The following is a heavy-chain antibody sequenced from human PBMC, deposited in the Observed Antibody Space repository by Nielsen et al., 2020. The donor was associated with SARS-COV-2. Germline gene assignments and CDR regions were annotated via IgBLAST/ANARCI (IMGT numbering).Heavy chain of an antibody. J-gene: IGHJ6*03. CDR1: GGSISSSSYY. D-gene: IGHD6-13*01. V-gene: IGHV4-39*07. Sequence: GSLRLSCTVSGGSISSSSYYWSWIRQPPGKGLEWIGEINHSGSTNYNPSLKSRVTISVDTSKNQFSLKLSSVTAADTAVYYCARGRNVAAAGRYMDVWGKGTTVTVSS. CDR2: INHSGST. CDR3: ARGRNVAAAGRYMDV.